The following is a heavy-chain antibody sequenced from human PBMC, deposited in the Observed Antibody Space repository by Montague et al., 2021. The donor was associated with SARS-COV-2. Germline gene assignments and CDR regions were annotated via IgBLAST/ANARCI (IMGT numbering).Heavy chain of an antibody. CDR3: ARDADTSSHFGIFDQ. V-gene: IGHV3-33*01. CDR1: GFTFGSYG. D-gene: IGHD3-22*01. CDR2: VWAGDESRT. J-gene: IGHJ4*02. Sequence: SLRLSCSASGFTFGSYGIHWVRQAPGKGLEWVAVVWAGDESRTNXADSVKARFTVSRDNSRNTVYLQMDSLRVEDTAVYYCARDADTSSHFGIFDQWGQGTLVTVSS.